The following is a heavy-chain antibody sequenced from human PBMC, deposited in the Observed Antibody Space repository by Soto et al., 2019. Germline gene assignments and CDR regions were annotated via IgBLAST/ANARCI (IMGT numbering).Heavy chain of an antibody. J-gene: IGHJ4*02. CDR3: ARDPVAGTYFDY. V-gene: IGHV1-18*01. CDR1: GYTFTSYG. D-gene: IGHD6-19*01. CDR2: INAYNCNT. Sequence: QVQLVQSGAEVKKPGASVKVSCKASGYTFTSYGISWVRQAPGQGLEWMGWINAYNCNTNYARKLQGRVTMTTDTSTSTAYMQLRSLTSDDTAVFYCARDPVAGTYFDYWGQGTLVTVSS.